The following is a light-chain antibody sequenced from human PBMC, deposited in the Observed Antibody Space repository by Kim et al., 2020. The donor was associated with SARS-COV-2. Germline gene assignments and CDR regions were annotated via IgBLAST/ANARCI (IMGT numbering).Light chain of an antibody. Sequence: PGKTARITCGGNNIGSKSVHWYQQEPGQAPVLVIYYDSDRPSGIPERFSGSNSGNTATLTISRVEAGDEADYYCQVWDSSSDHVVFGGGTQLTVL. CDR3: QVWDSSSDHVV. V-gene: IGLV3-21*04. CDR2: YDS. J-gene: IGLJ2*01. CDR1: NIGSKS.